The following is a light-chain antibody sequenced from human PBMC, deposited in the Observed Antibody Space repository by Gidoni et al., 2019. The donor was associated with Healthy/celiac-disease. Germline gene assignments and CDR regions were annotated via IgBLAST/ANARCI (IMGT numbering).Light chain of an antibody. V-gene: IGKV3-11*01. J-gene: IGKJ4*01. CDR1: QSVSSY. CDR2: DAS. CDR3: QQRSNWPPFT. Sequence: EIVLTQSPATLSVSPGERATLSCRASQSVSSYLAWYQQKPGQAPRLLIYDASNRATGIPARFSGSGSGTDFTLTISSLEAEDVAVDYCQQRSNWPPFTFGGGTKVEIK.